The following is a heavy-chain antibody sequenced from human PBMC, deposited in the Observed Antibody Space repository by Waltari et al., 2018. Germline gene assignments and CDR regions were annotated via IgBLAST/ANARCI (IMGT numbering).Heavy chain of an antibody. CDR1: GFTFSSYS. J-gene: IGHJ5*02. CDR2: ISSSSSYI. CDR3: ARGAVGATGWFDP. V-gene: IGHV3-21*01. D-gene: IGHD1-26*01. Sequence: EVQLVESGGGLVKPGGSLRLSCAASGFTFSSYSMNWVRQAPGKGLEWVSSISSSSSYIYYADSVKGRSTISRDNAKNSLYLQMNSLRAEDTAVYYCARGAVGATGWFDPWGQGTLVTVSS.